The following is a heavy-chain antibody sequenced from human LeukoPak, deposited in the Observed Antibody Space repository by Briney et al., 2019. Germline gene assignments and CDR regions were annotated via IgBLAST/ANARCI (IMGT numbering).Heavy chain of an antibody. D-gene: IGHD2-15*01. CDR2: IYYSGST. CDR3: AREMVYCSGGSCAGYNWFDP. CDR1: GGSISSYY. J-gene: IGHJ5*02. Sequence: PSETLSLTCTVSGGSISSYYWSWIRQPPGKGLEWIGYIYYSGSTNYNPSLKSRVTISVDTSKNQFSLKLSSVTAADTAVYYCAREMVYCSGGSCAGYNWFDPWGQGTLVTVSS. V-gene: IGHV4-59*01.